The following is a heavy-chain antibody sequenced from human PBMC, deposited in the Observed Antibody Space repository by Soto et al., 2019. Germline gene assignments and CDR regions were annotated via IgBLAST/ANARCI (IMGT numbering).Heavy chain of an antibody. CDR3: ARDSLGRCYDLDY. CDR1: GFTFSSYG. Sequence: QVQLVESGGGVVQPGRSLRLSCAASGFTFSSYGMHWVRQAPGKGLEWVAVIWNDGSEKYYEDSVKGRFTIYRENSKSTRYLQMISLRDEDTAVYYCARDSLGRCYDLDYWGQGTLVTVSS. D-gene: IGHD2-15*01. J-gene: IGHJ4*02. CDR2: IWNDGSEK. V-gene: IGHV3-33*01.